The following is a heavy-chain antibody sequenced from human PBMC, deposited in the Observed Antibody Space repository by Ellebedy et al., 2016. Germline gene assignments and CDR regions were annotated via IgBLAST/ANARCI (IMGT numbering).Heavy chain of an antibody. J-gene: IGHJ6*03. Sequence: SETLSLTXAVYGGSFSGYYWSWIRQPPGKGLEWIGEINHSGSTNYNPSLKSRVTISVDTCKNQFSLKLSSVTAADTAVYYWARGKPMDVWGKGTTVTVSS. CDR2: INHSGST. V-gene: IGHV4-34*01. CDR1: GGSFSGYY. CDR3: ARGKPMDV.